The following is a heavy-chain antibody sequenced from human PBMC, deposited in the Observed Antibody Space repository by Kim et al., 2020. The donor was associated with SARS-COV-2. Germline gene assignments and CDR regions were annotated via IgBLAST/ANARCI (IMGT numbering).Heavy chain of an antibody. CDR2: IWYDGSNK. Sequence: GGSLRLSCAASRFTFSSYGLHWVRQAPGKGLEWVAVIWYDGSNKYHADSVKGRFTISRDNSKNTLYLQMNNLRAEDTAVYYCAKERRKYCSGGSCHLEYWGQGTLVPVSS. CDR3: AKERRKYCSGGSCHLEY. D-gene: IGHD2-15*01. CDR1: RFTFSSYG. J-gene: IGHJ4*02. V-gene: IGHV3-33*06.